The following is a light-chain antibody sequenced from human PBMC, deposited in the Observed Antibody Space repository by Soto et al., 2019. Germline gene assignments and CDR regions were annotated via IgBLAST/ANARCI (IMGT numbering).Light chain of an antibody. CDR3: QEYDGAQIT. CDR2: DAS. J-gene: IGKJ5*01. V-gene: IGKV3-20*01. Sequence: EIVLKHSPDTLSLSPGQRATLSCRASQSIRSERLAWYQQKPGQAPRLVIFDASNRASGMPERFSGSGSGKDLTLTIARLDPEDFAVYHCQEYDGAQITGGLGAKQEI. CDR1: QSIRSER.